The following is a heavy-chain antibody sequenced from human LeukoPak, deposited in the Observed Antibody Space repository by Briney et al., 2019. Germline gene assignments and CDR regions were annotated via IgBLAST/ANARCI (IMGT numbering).Heavy chain of an antibody. CDR1: GGSISSSSYY. V-gene: IGHV4-39*01. CDR3: ASGNIVVVPAATPSYGMDV. D-gene: IGHD2-2*01. Sequence: SEALSLTCTVSGGSISSSSYYWGWIRQPPGKGLEWIGSIYYSGSTYYNPSLKSRVTISVDTSKNQFSLKLSSVTAADTAVYYCASGNIVVVPAATPSYGMDVWGQGTTVTVSS. J-gene: IGHJ6*02. CDR2: IYYSGST.